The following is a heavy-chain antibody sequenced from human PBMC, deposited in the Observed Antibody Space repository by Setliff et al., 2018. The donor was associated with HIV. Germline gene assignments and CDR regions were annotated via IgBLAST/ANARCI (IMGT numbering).Heavy chain of an antibody. CDR3: ARSRYDSGGYPDAFDI. V-gene: IGHV1-18*01. J-gene: IGHJ3*02. D-gene: IGHD3-22*01. Sequence: ASVKVSCKASGYTFTSYIMNWVRQAPGQGLEWMGWISAYNGNTKYAQKFQGRVTMTTDISTSTAYMELRSLRSDATAVYYCARSRYDSGGYPDAFDIWGHGTMVTVSS. CDR1: GYTFTSYI. CDR2: ISAYNGNT.